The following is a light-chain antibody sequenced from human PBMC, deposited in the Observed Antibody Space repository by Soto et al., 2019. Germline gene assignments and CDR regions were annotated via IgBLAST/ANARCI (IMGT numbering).Light chain of an antibody. CDR2: DST. V-gene: IGKV3-20*01. CDR3: QQYGGSLT. Sequence: EIVLTQSPGTLSLYPGETATLSCRASQSVSDNYLAWYHHKPGQAPRLLIYDSTRRATGIPDRFSGSGSGTDFTLTISTLEHEVFALYYCQQYGGSLTFGQGTRLEIE. J-gene: IGKJ5*01. CDR1: QSVSDNY.